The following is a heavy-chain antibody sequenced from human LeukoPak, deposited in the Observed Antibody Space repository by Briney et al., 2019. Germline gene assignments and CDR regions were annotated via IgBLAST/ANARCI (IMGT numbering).Heavy chain of an antibody. CDR1: GYTFTSYG. V-gene: IGHV1-18*01. Sequence: GASVKVSCKASGYTFTSYGISWVRQAPGQGLEWMGWISAYNGNTNYAQKLQSRVTMTTDTSTSTAYMELRSLRSDDTAVYYCARDEGTLVVVVAATQPPAFDIWGQGTMVTVSS. D-gene: IGHD2-15*01. CDR3: ARDEGTLVVVVAATQPPAFDI. J-gene: IGHJ3*02. CDR2: ISAYNGNT.